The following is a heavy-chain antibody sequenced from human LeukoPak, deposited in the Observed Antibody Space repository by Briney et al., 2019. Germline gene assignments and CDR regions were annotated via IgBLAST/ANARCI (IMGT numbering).Heavy chain of an antibody. V-gene: IGHV4-34*01. J-gene: IGHJ4*02. CDR1: GGSISTYY. CDR3: ARVAYYYDSSGYYGVFYFDY. CDR2: INHSGST. Sequence: SETLSLTCTVSGGSISTYYYSWIRQPPGKGLEWIGEINHSGSTNYNPSLKSRVTISVDTSKNQFSLKLSSVTAADTAVYYCARVAYYYDSSGYYGVFYFDYWGQGTLVTVSS. D-gene: IGHD3-22*01.